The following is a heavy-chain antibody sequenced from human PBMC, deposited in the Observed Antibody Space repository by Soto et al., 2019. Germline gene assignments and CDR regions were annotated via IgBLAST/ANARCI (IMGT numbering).Heavy chain of an antibody. J-gene: IGHJ4*02. Sequence: EVQLLESGGGLVEPGGSLRLSCAASGFTFSSYAMSWVRQAPGKGLDWVSAISGSGGSTYYADSVKGRFTISRDNSKNPLYLQMKSLRDEDTAVYHCAKHRRWYDVVDYWSQGTLVTVSS. CDR2: ISGSGGST. V-gene: IGHV3-23*01. D-gene: IGHD6-13*01. CDR3: AKHRRWYDVVDY. CDR1: GFTFSSYA.